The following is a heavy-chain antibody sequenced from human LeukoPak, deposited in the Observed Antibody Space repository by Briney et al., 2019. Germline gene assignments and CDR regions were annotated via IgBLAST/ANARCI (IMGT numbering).Heavy chain of an antibody. D-gene: IGHD2-2*01. Sequence: GGSLRLSCAASGFTLSSYWMHWVRQAPGKGLVWVSRINSDGSSTSYADSVKGRFTISRDNAKNTLYLQMNSLRAEDTAVYYCASPYCSSTSCYGFFDYWGQGTLVTVSS. V-gene: IGHV3-74*01. CDR3: ASPYCSSTSCYGFFDY. CDR1: GFTLSSYW. J-gene: IGHJ4*02. CDR2: INSDGSST.